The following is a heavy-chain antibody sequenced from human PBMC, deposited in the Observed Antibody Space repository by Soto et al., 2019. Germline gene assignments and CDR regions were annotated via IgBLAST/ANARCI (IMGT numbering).Heavy chain of an antibody. J-gene: IGHJ4*02. CDR2: INPSNGAT. D-gene: IGHD2-2*01. Sequence: QVQLVQSGAEVKKPGASVKVSCKASGYIFSGYYMNWVRQAPGQGLEWMGWINPSNGATNYAQKVQGRVAMTRDTSISTAYLELSSLKSDDTAVYYCARETRYCTSSSCYPLAWRHFEYWGQGSLVTVSS. CDR1: GYIFSGYY. V-gene: IGHV1-2*02. CDR3: ARETRYCTSSSCYPLAWRHFEY.